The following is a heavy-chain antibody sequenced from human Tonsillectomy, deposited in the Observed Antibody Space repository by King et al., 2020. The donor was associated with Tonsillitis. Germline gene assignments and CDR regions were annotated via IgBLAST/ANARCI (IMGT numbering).Heavy chain of an antibody. CDR1: GDSIRGYH. CDR3: AREWYGELDP. D-gene: IGHD4/OR15-4a*01. V-gene: IGHV4-4*07. CDR2: IFSSGST. Sequence: QVQLQESGPGLVKPSETLSLTCTVPGDSIRGYHWSWIRQPAGKGLEWIGRIFSSGSTNYNPSLKSRVTMSVDTSKNQFSLELSSVPAADTAVYYCAREWYGELDPWGQGTLVTVSS. J-gene: IGHJ5*02.